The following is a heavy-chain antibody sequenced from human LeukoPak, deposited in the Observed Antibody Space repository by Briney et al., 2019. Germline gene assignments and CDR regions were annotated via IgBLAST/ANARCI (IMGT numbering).Heavy chain of an antibody. V-gene: IGHV3-23*01. CDR3: ATDCGGDCYPNFDY. Sequence: GGSLRLSCAASGLTFSSYSMNWVRQAPGKGLEWVSAISGSGGSTYYADSVKGRFTISRDNSKNTLYLQMNSLRAEDTAVYYCATDCGGDCYPNFDYWGQGTLVTVSS. D-gene: IGHD2-21*02. J-gene: IGHJ4*02. CDR1: GLTFSSYS. CDR2: ISGSGGST.